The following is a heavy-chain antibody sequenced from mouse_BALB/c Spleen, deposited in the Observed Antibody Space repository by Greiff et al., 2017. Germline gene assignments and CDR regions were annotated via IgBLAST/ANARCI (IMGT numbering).Heavy chain of an antibody. V-gene: IGHV5-6*02. J-gene: IGHJ2*01. Sequence: DVMLVESGGDLVKPGGSLKLSCAASGFTFSSYGMSWVRQTPDKRLEWVATISSGGSYTYYPDSVKGRFTISRDNAKNTLYLQMSSLKSEDTAMYYCARRPLYYYGSSSFDYWGQGTTLTVSS. CDR2: ISSGGSYT. CDR3: ARRPLYYYGSSSFDY. CDR1: GFTFSSYG. D-gene: IGHD1-1*01.